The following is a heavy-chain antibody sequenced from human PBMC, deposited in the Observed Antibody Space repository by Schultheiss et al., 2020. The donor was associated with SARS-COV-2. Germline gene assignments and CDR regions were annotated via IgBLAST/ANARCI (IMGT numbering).Heavy chain of an antibody. CDR2: ISAYNGNT. D-gene: IGHD2-21*01. Sequence: ASVKVSCKASGYTFTSYGTSWVRQAPGQGLEWMGWISAYNGNTNYAQKLQGRVTMTTDTSTSTAYMELRSLRSDDTAVYYCAREPAHCGGDCYDAFDIWGQGTMVTVSS. J-gene: IGHJ3*02. CDR1: GYTFTSYG. CDR3: AREPAHCGGDCYDAFDI. V-gene: IGHV1-18*01.